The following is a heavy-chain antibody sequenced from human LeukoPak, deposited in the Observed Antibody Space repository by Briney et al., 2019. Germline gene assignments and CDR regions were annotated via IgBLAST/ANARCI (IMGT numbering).Heavy chain of an antibody. CDR1: GGSISSYY. D-gene: IGHD1-26*01. CDR3: ASFVGGYYFDY. CDR2: IYYSGST. V-gene: IGHV4-59*01. Sequence: SETLSLTCTVSGGSISSYYWSWIRQPPGKGLEWIGYIYYSGSTNYNPSLKSRVTISVDTSKNQFSLKLSSVTAVDTAVYYCASFVGGYYFDYWGQGTLVTVSS. J-gene: IGHJ4*02.